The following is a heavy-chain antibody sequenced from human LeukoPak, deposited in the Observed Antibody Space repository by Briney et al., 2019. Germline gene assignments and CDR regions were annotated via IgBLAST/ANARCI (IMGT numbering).Heavy chain of an antibody. Sequence: GGSLRLSCAASGFTLSNYEMNWVRQAPGKGLEWVSYISSSGGSIYYADSVKGRFTISRDNAKNLLYLQMDSLRAEDTAIYYCARGYRFGYDYWGQGTLVTVSS. J-gene: IGHJ4*02. D-gene: IGHD5-18*01. V-gene: IGHV3-48*03. CDR3: ARGYRFGYDY. CDR2: ISSSGGSI. CDR1: GFTLSNYE.